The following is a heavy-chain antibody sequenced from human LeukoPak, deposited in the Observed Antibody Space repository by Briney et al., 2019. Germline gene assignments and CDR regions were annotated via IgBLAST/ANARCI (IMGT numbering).Heavy chain of an antibody. CDR1: GGSISSSSYY. CDR2: IYYSGST. CDR3: ARPTTRKAFDI. D-gene: IGHD4-11*01. Sequence: SETPSLTCTVSGGSISSSSYYWGWIRQPPGKGLEWIGSIYYSGSTYYNPSLKSRVTISVDTSKNQFSLKLSSVTAADTAVYYCARPTTRKAFDIWGQGTMVTVSS. V-gene: IGHV4-39*01. J-gene: IGHJ3*02.